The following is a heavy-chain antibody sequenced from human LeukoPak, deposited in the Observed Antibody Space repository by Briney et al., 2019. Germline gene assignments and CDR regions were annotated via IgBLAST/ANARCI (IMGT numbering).Heavy chain of an antibody. CDR1: GGSISSYY. CDR2: IFTSGST. CDR3: ARDVGVWFDP. J-gene: IGHJ5*02. V-gene: IGHV4-4*07. Sequence: SETLSLTCTVSGGSISSYYWSWIRQPAGEGLEWIGRIFTSGSTNYNPSLESRVTISVDTSKNQFSLKLTAVTAADTAVYYCARDVGVWFDPWGQGTLVTVSS.